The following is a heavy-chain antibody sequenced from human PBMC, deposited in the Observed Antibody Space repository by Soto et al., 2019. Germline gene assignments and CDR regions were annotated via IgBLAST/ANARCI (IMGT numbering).Heavy chain of an antibody. D-gene: IGHD3-22*01. J-gene: IGHJ4*02. V-gene: IGHV3-23*01. CDR1: GFTFSSYA. Sequence: GGSLRLSCAASGFTFSSYAMSWVRQAPGKGLEWVSAISGSGGSTYYADSVKGRFTISRDNSKNTLYLQMNSLRAEDTAVYYCAKDPYSNYYDSSGPFDYWGQGTLVTVSS. CDR3: AKDPYSNYYDSSGPFDY. CDR2: ISGSGGST.